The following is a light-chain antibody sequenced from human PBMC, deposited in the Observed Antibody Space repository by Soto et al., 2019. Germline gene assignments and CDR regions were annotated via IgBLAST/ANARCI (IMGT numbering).Light chain of an antibody. V-gene: IGKV1-33*01. Sequence: DIQMTQSPSSLSASVGDRVTVTCQASQDITNYLSWYQQKPGKAPKLLIYDASNLEVGVPSSFVGRGSGTDFSLTINSLQPEDFATYFCQQYGDLPLTFGGGTKVEVK. J-gene: IGKJ4*01. CDR1: QDITNY. CDR2: DAS. CDR3: QQYGDLPLT.